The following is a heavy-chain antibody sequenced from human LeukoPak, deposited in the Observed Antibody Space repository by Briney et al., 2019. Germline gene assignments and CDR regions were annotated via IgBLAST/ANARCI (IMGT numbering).Heavy chain of an antibody. D-gene: IGHD3-10*02. Sequence: KPSETLSLTCTVSGGSISSYYWSWIRQPAGQGLEWIGRIYTSGSTNYNPSLKSRVTISVDKSKNQFSLKLSSVTAADTAVYYCARVSRVRAAPDWYFDLWGRGTLVTVSS. CDR3: ARVSRVRAAPDWYFDL. J-gene: IGHJ2*01. CDR2: IYTSGST. V-gene: IGHV4-4*07. CDR1: GGSISSYY.